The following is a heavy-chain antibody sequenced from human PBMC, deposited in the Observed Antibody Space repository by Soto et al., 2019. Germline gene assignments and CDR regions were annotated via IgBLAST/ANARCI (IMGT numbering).Heavy chain of an antibody. D-gene: IGHD3-16*02. J-gene: IGHJ6*02. CDR3: AKDLLTDVIRENYYYYGMDV. Sequence: QVQLVESGGGVVQPGRSLRLSCAASGFTFSSYGMHWVRQAPGKGLEWVAVISYDGSNKYYADSVKGRFTISRDNSKNTLYLQMNSLRAEDTAVYYCAKDLLTDVIRENYYYYGMDVWGQGTTVTVSS. CDR2: ISYDGSNK. CDR1: GFTFSSYG. V-gene: IGHV3-30*18.